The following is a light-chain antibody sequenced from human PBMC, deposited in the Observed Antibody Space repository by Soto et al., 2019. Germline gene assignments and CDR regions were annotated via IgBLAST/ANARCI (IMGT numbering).Light chain of an antibody. CDR1: QSIGSS. J-gene: IGKJ3*01. Sequence: EIVMTQSPATLSVSPGERATLSCRASQSIGSSLAWYQQRPGQAPRLPMYGASTRATDIPARFSGSGSGTEFTLTISSLQSEDFAVYYCQQYIKWPPFTFGPGTKVDMK. V-gene: IGKV3-15*01. CDR3: QQYIKWPPFT. CDR2: GAS.